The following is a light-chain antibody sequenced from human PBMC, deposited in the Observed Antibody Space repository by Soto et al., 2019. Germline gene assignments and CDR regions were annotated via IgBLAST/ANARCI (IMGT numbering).Light chain of an antibody. CDR3: SSYTSSSTPHVV. J-gene: IGLJ2*01. V-gene: IGLV2-14*01. Sequence: QSALTQPASVSGSPGQSITISCTGTSSDVGGYNYVSWYQQHPGKAPKLMIYEVSNRPSGVSNRFSGSKSGNTASLTISGLQAEDEVDYYCSSYTSSSTPHVVFGGGTKLTVL. CDR1: SSDVGGYNY. CDR2: EVS.